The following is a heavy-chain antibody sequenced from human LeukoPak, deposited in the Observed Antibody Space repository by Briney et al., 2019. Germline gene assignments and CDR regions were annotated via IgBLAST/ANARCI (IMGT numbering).Heavy chain of an antibody. CDR3: ARDRSRGSSLYYMDV. V-gene: IGHV4-59*01. Sequence: PSETLSLTCTVSGGSISSYYWSWIRQPPGEGLEWIGYIYYSGSTTYNPSLKSRVTIPVDTSKNQFSLKLSSVTAAETAVYYCARDRSRGSSLYYMDVWGKGTTVTVSS. CDR2: IYYSGST. J-gene: IGHJ6*03. D-gene: IGHD1-26*01. CDR1: GGSISSYY.